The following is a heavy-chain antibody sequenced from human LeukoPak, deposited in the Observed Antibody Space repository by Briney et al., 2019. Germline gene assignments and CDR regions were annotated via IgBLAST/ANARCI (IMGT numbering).Heavy chain of an antibody. CDR3: ARGLGDSSGWYVRRWSRYFDY. Sequence: SETLSLTCAVYGGSFSGYYWSWIRQPPGKGLEWIGEINHSGSTNYNPSLKSRVTISVDTSKNQFSLKLSSVTAADTAVYYCARGLGDSSGWYVRRWSRYFDYWGRGTLVTVSS. CDR2: INHSGST. D-gene: IGHD6-19*01. V-gene: IGHV4-34*01. J-gene: IGHJ4*02. CDR1: GGSFSGYY.